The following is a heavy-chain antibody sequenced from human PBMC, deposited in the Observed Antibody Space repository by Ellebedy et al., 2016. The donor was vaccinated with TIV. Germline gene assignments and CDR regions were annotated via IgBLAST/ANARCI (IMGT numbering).Heavy chain of an antibody. Sequence: SVKVSXKASGGTFSSYAISWVRQAPGQGLEWMGGIIPIFGTANYAQKFQGRVTITADESTSTAYMELSSLRSEDTAVYYCAREVAAAGIRYFQHWGQGTLVTVSS. CDR1: GGTFSSYA. CDR3: AREVAAAGIRYFQH. CDR2: IIPIFGTA. J-gene: IGHJ1*01. V-gene: IGHV1-69*13. D-gene: IGHD6-13*01.